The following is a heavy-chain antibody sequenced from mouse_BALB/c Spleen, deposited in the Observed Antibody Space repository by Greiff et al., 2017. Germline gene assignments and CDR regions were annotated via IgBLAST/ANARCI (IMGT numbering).Heavy chain of an antibody. J-gene: IGHJ4*01. CDR2: ISSGGSYT. D-gene: IGHD2-4*01. V-gene: IGHV5-6*01. CDR3: ARPVSTMITTNYAMDY. Sequence: EVKLQESGGDLVKPGGSLKLSCAASGFTFSSYGMSWVRQTPDKRLEWVATISSGGSYTYYPDSVKGRFTIYRDNAKNTLYLQMSSLKSEDTAMYYCARPVSTMITTNYAMDYWGQGTSVTVSS. CDR1: GFTFSSYG.